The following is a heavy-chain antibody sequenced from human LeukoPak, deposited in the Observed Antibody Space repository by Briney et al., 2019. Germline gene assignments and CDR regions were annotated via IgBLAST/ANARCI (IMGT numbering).Heavy chain of an antibody. CDR3: MRDFHGDYTSDL. V-gene: IGHV1-18*01. J-gene: IGHJ2*01. Sequence: ASVKVSCKASGYTFTNYGISWVRQAPGHGLEWMGWISAYNGKTNYAQKLQGRVTMTTDTSTSTAYMELRSLSSDDTAVYYCMRDFHGDYTSDLWGRGTLVTVSS. CDR1: GYTFTNYG. CDR2: ISAYNGKT. D-gene: IGHD4-17*01.